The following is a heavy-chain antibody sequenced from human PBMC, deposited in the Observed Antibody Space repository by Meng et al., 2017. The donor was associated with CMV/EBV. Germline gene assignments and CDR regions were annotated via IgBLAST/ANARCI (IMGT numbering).Heavy chain of an antibody. D-gene: IGHD3-10*01. Sequence: ASVKVSCKASGYTFTSYDINWVRQATGQGLEWMGWMNPNSGNTGYAQKFQGRVTITRNTSISTAYMELSSLRSEDTAVYYCERGGLWFGEFIPSNWFDPWGQGTLVTVSS. CDR3: ERGGLWFGEFIPSNWFDP. J-gene: IGHJ5*02. V-gene: IGHV1-8*03. CDR2: MNPNSGNT. CDR1: GYTFTSYD.